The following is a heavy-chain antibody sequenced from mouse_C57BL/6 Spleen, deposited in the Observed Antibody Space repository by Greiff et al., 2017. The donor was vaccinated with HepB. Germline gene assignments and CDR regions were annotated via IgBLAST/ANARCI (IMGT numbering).Heavy chain of an antibody. D-gene: IGHD2-5*01. CDR2: IDPENGDT. CDR1: GFNIKDDY. CDR3: TTHRNYPRDYAMDY. V-gene: IGHV14-4*01. Sequence: EVQLQQSGAELVRPGASVKLSCTASGFNIKDDYMHWVKQRPEQGLEWIGWIDPENGDTEYASKFQGKATITADTSSNKAYLQLSSLTSEDTDVYYCTTHRNYPRDYAMDYWGQGTSVTVSS. J-gene: IGHJ4*01.